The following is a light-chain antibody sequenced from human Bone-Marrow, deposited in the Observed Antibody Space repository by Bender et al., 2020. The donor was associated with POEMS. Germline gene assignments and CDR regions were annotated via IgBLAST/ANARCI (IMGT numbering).Light chain of an antibody. CDR3: SSFAGRRFV. CDR2: EIS. Sequence: QSALTQPPSACGSRGQSVTISCTGTSSDVGAYNYVSWYQQHPGKAPKLIIYEISQPPGGVPDPLSASMSGKTPCLTVSALQGEDEADSYYSSFAGRRFVFGTEAPVIV. V-gene: IGLV2-8*01. J-gene: IGLJ1*01. CDR1: SSDVGAYNY.